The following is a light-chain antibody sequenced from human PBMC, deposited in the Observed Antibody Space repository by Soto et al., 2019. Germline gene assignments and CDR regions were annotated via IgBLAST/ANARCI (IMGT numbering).Light chain of an antibody. CDR1: QSVSSGH. Sequence: EIVMTQSPATLSVSPGETATLSCRASQSVSSGHLAWYQQTPGQAPRLLIYAASTRATGVPVRFSGSGSGTDVTLTIISLQADDYAVDYCQQYSNCPALTFGGGSRVEIK. J-gene: IGKJ4*01. CDR2: AAS. V-gene: IGKV3-15*01. CDR3: QQYSNCPALT.